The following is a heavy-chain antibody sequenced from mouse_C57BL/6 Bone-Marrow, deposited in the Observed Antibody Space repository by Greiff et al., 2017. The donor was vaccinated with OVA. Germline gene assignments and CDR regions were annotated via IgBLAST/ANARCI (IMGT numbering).Heavy chain of an antibody. D-gene: IGHD1-1*01. CDR1: GYTFTSYW. J-gene: IGHJ2*01. Sequence: QVQLQQSGAELVMPGASVKLSCKASGYTFTSYWMHWVKQRPGQGLEWIGEIDPSDSYTNYNQKFKGKSTLTVDKSSSTAYMQLSSLTSEDSAVYYCARLLRSLFDYWGQGTTLTVSS. CDR2: IDPSDSYT. V-gene: IGHV1-69*01. CDR3: ARLLRSLFDY.